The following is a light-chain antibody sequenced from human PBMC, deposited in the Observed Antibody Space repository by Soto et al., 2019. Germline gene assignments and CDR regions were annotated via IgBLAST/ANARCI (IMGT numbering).Light chain of an antibody. CDR1: QHVSSN. CDR2: RAS. V-gene: IGKV3-15*01. Sequence: EIVMTQSPATLSVSPGGSATLSCRASQHVSSNFAWYRQKPGQAPTLLIYRASTRATGIPARFSGSGSGTELTLTVSSMQSEDFAVYYCQQYNNWPYTFGQGTKLEIK. CDR3: QQYNNWPYT. J-gene: IGKJ2*01.